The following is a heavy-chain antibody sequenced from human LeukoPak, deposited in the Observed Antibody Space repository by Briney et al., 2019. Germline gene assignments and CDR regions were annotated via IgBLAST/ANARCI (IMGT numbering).Heavy chain of an antibody. V-gene: IGHV4-34*01. J-gene: IGHJ4*02. D-gene: IGHD4-23*01. CDR1: GGSFSGYY. CDR3: ARSSRWLRIDY. CDR2: INHSGST. Sequence: PSETLSLTCAVYGGSFSGYYWSWIRQPPGKGLEWIGEINHSGSTNYNPSLKSRVTISVDTSKNQFSLKLSSVTAADTAVYYCARSSRWLRIDYWGQGTLVTVSS.